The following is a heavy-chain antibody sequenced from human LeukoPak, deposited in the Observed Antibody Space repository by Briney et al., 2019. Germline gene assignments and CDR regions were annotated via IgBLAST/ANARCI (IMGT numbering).Heavy chain of an antibody. Sequence: SETLSLTCTVSGGSISSGDYYWSWIRQPPGKGLEWIGYIYYSGSTYYNPSLKSRVTISVDTSKNQFSLKLSSVTAADMAVYYCARVVTMVRGVIDPTFDYWGQGTLVTVSS. CDR2: IYYSGST. J-gene: IGHJ4*02. V-gene: IGHV4-30-4*01. CDR1: GGSISSGDYY. D-gene: IGHD3-10*01. CDR3: ARVVTMVRGVIDPTFDY.